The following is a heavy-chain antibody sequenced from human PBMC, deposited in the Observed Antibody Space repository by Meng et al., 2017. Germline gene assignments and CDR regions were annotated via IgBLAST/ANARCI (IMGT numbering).Heavy chain of an antibody. V-gene: IGHV3-66*02. Sequence: RVGVGGGSVQPGGSLRLSCAGSGFTVSSYYMSWVRQAPGKGLEWVSVLYSDGATYYGGSVQGRFSISRDNFKNTVYLQMHSLRAEDTAVYYCVKSGRVGTPGGLWGQGTVVTVSS. CDR2: LYSDGAT. D-gene: IGHD1-14*01. CDR1: GFTVSSYY. J-gene: IGHJ4*02. CDR3: VKSGRVGTPGGL.